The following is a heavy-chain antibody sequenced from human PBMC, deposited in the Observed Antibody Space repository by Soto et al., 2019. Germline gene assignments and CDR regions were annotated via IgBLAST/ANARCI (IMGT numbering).Heavy chain of an antibody. D-gene: IGHD3-22*01. Sequence: APGKGLEWVSAISGNGGDPSYAASVRGRFTISRDNSRDTLHLQMNSLRADDTAIYSCQEEERRSGWSTVSAFLLNRSADL. CDR3: QEEERRSGWSTVSAFLLNRSADL. J-gene: IGHJ2*01. CDR2: ISGNGGDP. V-gene: IGHV3-23*01.